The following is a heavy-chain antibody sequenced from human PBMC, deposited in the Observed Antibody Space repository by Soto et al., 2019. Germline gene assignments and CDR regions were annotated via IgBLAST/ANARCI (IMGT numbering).Heavy chain of an antibody. Sequence: GASVKVSCKASGYTFTGYYMHWVRQAPGQGLEWMGWINPNSGGTNYAQKFQGRVTMTRDTSISTAYMELSRLRSDDTAVYYCARDVRADILTGYYRIFDYWGQGTLVTVSS. CDR3: ARDVRADILTGYYRIFDY. CDR1: GYTFTGYY. J-gene: IGHJ4*02. D-gene: IGHD3-9*01. CDR2: INPNSGGT. V-gene: IGHV1-2*02.